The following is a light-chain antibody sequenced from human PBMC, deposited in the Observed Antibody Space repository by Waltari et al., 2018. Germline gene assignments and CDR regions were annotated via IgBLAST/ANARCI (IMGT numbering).Light chain of an antibody. CDR1: QSVSRT. V-gene: IGKV3-20*01. J-gene: IGKJ1*01. CDR3: QKYGTLPAT. CDR2: DAS. Sequence: DMVLTQSPGTLSLSPGERATLSCRASQSVSRTLAWYQQKPGQAPRLLIYDASSRAAGIPDRFSGSGSGTDFSLTISRLEPEDFGVYYCQKYGTLPATFGQGTKVEI.